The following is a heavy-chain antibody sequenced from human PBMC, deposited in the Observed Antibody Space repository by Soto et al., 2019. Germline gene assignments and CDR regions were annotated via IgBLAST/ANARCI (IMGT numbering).Heavy chain of an antibody. CDR2: IIPIFGTA. CDR3: ASIAAVFGAFDP. Sequence: SVKVSCKASGGTFSSYAISWVRQAPGQGLEWMGGIIPIFGTANYAQKFQGRVTITADESTSTAYMELSSLRSEDTAVYYCASIAAVFGAFDPWGQGTLVTVSA. D-gene: IGHD6-13*01. CDR1: GGTFSSYA. V-gene: IGHV1-69*13. J-gene: IGHJ5*02.